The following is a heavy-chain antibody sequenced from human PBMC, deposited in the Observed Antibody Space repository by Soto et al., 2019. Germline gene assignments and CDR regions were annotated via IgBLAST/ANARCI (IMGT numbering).Heavy chain of an antibody. Sequence: QVQLVQSGAEVKKPGSSVKVSCKASGGTFSSYAISWVRQAPGQGLQWMGGIIPIFGTANYAQKFQGRVTITADESTSTAYMELSSLRSEDTAVYYCARDTLADYGGNGGIDYWGQGTLVTVSS. CDR3: ARDTLADYGGNGGIDY. D-gene: IGHD4-17*01. V-gene: IGHV1-69*01. CDR1: GGTFSSYA. J-gene: IGHJ4*02. CDR2: IIPIFGTA.